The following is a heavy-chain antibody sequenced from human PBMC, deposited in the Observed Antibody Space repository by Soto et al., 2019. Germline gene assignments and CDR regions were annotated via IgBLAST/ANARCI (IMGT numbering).Heavy chain of an antibody. D-gene: IGHD3-22*01. Sequence: SGPTLVNPTQTLTLTCTFSGFSLSVSGMCVSWIRQPPGKALEWLARIDWDDDEHYSTSLKTRLTISKDTSKNQVVLTMTNMDPVDTATYFCARTPTTYYYDSSGYHVVFDYWGQGAPVTVSS. CDR2: IDWDDDE. CDR3: ARTPTTYYYDSSGYHVVFDY. V-gene: IGHV2-70*11. CDR1: GFSLSVSGMC. J-gene: IGHJ4*02.